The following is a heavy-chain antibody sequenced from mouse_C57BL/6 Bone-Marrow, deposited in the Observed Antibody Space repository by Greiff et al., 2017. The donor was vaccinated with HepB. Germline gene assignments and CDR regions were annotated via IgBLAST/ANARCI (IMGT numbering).Heavy chain of an antibody. J-gene: IGHJ1*03. CDR2: INYDGSST. Sequence: EVQVVESEGGLVQPGSSMKLSCTASGFTFSDYYMAWVRQVPEKGLEWVANINYDGSSTYYLDSLKSRFIISRDNAKNILYLQMSSLKSEDTATYYCARDDGWYFDVWGTGTTVTVSS. D-gene: IGHD2-3*01. V-gene: IGHV5-16*01. CDR3: ARDDGWYFDV. CDR1: GFTFSDYY.